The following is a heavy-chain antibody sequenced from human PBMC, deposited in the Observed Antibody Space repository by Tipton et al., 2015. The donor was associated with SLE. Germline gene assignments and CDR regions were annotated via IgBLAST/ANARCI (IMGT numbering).Heavy chain of an antibody. J-gene: IGHJ5*02. V-gene: IGHV4-39*07. CDR3: ARRLQRHLGFHWLDP. CDR1: GVSISSDSYY. CDR2: ISFSGTT. Sequence: GLVKPSETLSLICTVSGVSISSDSYYWAWIRQPPGKGLEWIGTISFSGTTYYGPSLRGRVTISLDTSKNFLSLELTSVTAADTAVYYCARRLQRHLGFHWLDPWGQGTLVTVSS. D-gene: IGHD3-16*01.